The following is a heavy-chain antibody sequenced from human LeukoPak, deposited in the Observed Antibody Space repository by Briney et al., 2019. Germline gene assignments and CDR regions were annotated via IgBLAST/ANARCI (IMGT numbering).Heavy chain of an antibody. CDR1: GFTFSSYA. J-gene: IGHJ4*02. V-gene: IGHV3-30-3*01. CDR2: MSYDGSNK. D-gene: IGHD6-13*01. Sequence: GGSLRLSCAASGFTFSSYAMHWVRQAPGKGLEWVAVMSYDGSNKYYADSVKGRFTISRDNSKNTLYLQMNSLRAEDTAVYYCARGPLGYSRGWGQGTLVTVSS. CDR3: ARGPLGYSRG.